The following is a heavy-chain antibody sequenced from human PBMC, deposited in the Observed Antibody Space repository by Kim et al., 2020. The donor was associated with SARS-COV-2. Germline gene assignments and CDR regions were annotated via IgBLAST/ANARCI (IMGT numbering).Heavy chain of an antibody. CDR3: ARGRRGYGEGFDP. V-gene: IGHV4-34*01. D-gene: IGHD4-17*01. CDR1: GGSFSGYY. CDR2: INHSGST. J-gene: IGHJ5*02. Sequence: SETLSLTCAVYGGSFSGYYWSWIRQPPGKGLEWIGEINHSGSTNYNPSLKSRVTISVDTSKNQFSLKLSSVTAADTAVYYCARGRRGYGEGFDPWGQGTLVTVSS.